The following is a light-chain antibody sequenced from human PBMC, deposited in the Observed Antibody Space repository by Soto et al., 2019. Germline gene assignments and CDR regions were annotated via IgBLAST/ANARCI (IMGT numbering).Light chain of an antibody. CDR1: QGISNY. J-gene: IGKJ3*01. CDR3: KKHICESIT. CDR2: AAF. V-gene: IGKV1-27*01. Sequence: DIQMTQSPSSLSASVGDRVTITCRASQGISNYLAWYQQKPGKVPKLLIYAAFTLQSGVPSRFRGSGSGPSFTLTISTLQPEDVTTDDSKKHICESITFDLENKVDI.